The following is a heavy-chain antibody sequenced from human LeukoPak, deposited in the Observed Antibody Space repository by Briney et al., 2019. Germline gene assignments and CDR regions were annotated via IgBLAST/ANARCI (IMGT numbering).Heavy chain of an antibody. Sequence: GGSLRLSCAASGFTFDDYGMSWVRQAPGKGLEWVSGINWNGGSTGYADSVKGRFTISRDNAKNSLYLQMNSLRAEDTALYYCASLDYGGTSYAFDIWGQGTMVTVSS. CDR1: GFTFDDYG. CDR2: INWNGGST. J-gene: IGHJ3*02. CDR3: ASLDYGGTSYAFDI. D-gene: IGHD4-23*01. V-gene: IGHV3-20*04.